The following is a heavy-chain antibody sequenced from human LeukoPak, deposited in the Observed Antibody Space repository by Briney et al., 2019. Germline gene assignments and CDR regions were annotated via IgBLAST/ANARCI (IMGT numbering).Heavy chain of an antibody. J-gene: IGHJ4*02. V-gene: IGHV5-51*03. CDR3: ARPPQTGDYYFDY. CDR2: IYPGDSDT. Sequence: GESLKISCTGSGYSFTIYWIGWVRQMPGKGLEWMGIIYPGDSDTRYSPSFQGQVTISADKSISTAYLQWSSLKASDTAMYYCARPPQTGDYYFDYWGQGTLVTVSS. CDR1: GYSFTIYW. D-gene: IGHD1-1*01.